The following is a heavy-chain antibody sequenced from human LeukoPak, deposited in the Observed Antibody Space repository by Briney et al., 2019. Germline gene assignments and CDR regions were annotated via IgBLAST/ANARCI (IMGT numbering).Heavy chain of an antibody. V-gene: IGHV3-21*01. D-gene: IGHD2-15*01. CDR3: AQKGGTDH. CDR2: ISSSSSYI. Sequence: GGSLRLSCAASGFTFSSYSMNWVRQAPGKGLEWVSSISSSSSYIYYADSVKGRFTISRDNAKNSLYLQMSSLRDEDTAVYYCAQKGGTDHWGQGTLVTVSS. J-gene: IGHJ4*02. CDR1: GFTFSSYS.